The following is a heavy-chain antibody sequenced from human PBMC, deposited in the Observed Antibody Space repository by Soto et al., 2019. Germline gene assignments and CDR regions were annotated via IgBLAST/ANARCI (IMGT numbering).Heavy chain of an antibody. CDR1: GFTFSSYT. CDR2: ISGSGGST. V-gene: IGHV3-23*01. Sequence: PGGSLRLSCAASGFTFSSYTMSWVRQAPGKGLEWVSAISGSGGSTYYADSVKGWFTISRDNSKNTLYLQMNSLRAEDTAVYYCAKDSLGKLAGYNWFDPWGQGTLVTVSS. J-gene: IGHJ5*02. D-gene: IGHD3-16*02. CDR3: AKDSLGKLAGYNWFDP.